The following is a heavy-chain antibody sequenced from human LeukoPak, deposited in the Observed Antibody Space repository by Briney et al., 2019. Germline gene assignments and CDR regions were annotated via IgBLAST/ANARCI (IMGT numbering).Heavy chain of an antibody. CDR2: ISSGSSAI. CDR1: GFTFTTYS. J-gene: IGHJ4*02. V-gene: IGHV3-21*01. D-gene: IGHD4-17*01. Sequence: EGSLRLSCEASGFTFTTYSMTWVRQAPGKGLEWVSIISSGSSAIFSADALKGRFTISRDDAKNLLYLDMNSLRAEDTAVYYCARGHTAVTRHFDFWGQGTLVTVSS. CDR3: ARGHTAVTRHFDF.